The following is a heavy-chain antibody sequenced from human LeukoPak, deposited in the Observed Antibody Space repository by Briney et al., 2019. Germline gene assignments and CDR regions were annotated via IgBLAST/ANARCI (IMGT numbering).Heavy chain of an antibody. Sequence: GGSLRLSCAVSGFTFSSYGMHWVRQAPGKGLEWVSSITGSGSYIYYADSVRGRFTISRDNAQNSLFLQMNSLRAEDTAVYYCAREITVDYWGQGTLVTVSS. CDR1: GFTFSSYG. CDR2: ITGSGSYI. J-gene: IGHJ4*02. CDR3: AREITVDY. D-gene: IGHD3-16*01. V-gene: IGHV3-21*01.